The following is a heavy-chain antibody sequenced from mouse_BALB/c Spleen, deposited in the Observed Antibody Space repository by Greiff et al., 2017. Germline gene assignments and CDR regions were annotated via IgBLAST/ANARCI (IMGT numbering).Heavy chain of an antibody. CDR2: IWAGGST. CDR1: GFSLTSYG. V-gene: IGHV2-9*02. J-gene: IGHJ3*01. CDR3: AREQLGMIRGFAY. Sequence: VQLVESGPGLVAPSQSLSITCTVSGFSLTSYGVHWVRQPPGKGLEWLGVIWAGGSTNYNSALMSRLSISKDNSKSQVFLKMNSLQTDDTAMYYCAREQLGMIRGFAYWGQGTLVTVSA. D-gene: IGHD3-1*01.